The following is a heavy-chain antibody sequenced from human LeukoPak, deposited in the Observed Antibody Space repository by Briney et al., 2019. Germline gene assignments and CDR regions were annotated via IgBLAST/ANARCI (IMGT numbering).Heavy chain of an antibody. CDR1: GGSFSGYY. D-gene: IGHD1-26*01. J-gene: IGHJ3*02. Sequence: SETLSLTCAVYGGSFSGYYWSWIRQPPGKGLEWIGEINHSGSTNYNPSLKSRVTISVDTSKNQFSLKLSSVTAADTAVYYCAREGARWEPSFSAFDIWGQGTMVTVS. CDR2: INHSGST. CDR3: AREGARWEPSFSAFDI. V-gene: IGHV4-34*01.